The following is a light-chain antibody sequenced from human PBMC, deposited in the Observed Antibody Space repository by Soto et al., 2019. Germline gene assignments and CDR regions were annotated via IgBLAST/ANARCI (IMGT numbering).Light chain of an antibody. J-gene: IGKJ1*01. V-gene: IGKV1-5*03. CDR1: QSISNW. CDR3: QQYNTYS. Sequence: DIQMTQSPSTLSASVGDRVTITCRASQSISNWLAWYQQKPGKAPKLLIYKASSLESGVPSRFSGSGSGTEFTLTISSLQPDDFAPYYCQQYNTYSFGQGTKVDIK. CDR2: KAS.